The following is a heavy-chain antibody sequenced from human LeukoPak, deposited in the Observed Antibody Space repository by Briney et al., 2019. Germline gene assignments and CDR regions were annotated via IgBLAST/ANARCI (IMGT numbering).Heavy chain of an antibody. V-gene: IGHV3-48*01. CDR1: GFTFSSYS. CDR2: ISSSSSTI. D-gene: IGHD7-27*01. Sequence: PGGSLRLSCAASGFTFSSYSMNWVRQAPGKGLEWVSYISSSSSTIYYADSVKGRFTISRDNAKNSLYLQMNSLRAEDTAVYYCARQETGDLDYWGQGTLVTVSS. J-gene: IGHJ4*02. CDR3: ARQETGDLDY.